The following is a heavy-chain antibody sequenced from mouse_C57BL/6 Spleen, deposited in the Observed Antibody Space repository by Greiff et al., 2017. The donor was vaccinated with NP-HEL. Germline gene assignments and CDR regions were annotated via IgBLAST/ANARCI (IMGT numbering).Heavy chain of an antibody. CDR1: GYTFTDYY. Sequence: KLQQSGPELVKPGASVKISCKASGYTFTDYYMNWVKQSHGKSLEWIGDINPNNGGTSYNQKFKGKATLTVDKSSSTAYMELRSLTSEDSAVYYCARGTYYFDYWGQGTTLTVSS. CDR2: INPNNGGT. J-gene: IGHJ2*01. V-gene: IGHV1-26*01. D-gene: IGHD3-3*01. CDR3: ARGTYYFDY.